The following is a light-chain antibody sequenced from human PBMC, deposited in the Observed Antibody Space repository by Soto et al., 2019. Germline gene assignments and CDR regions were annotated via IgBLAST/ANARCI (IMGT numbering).Light chain of an antibody. Sequence: QSVLTQPPSVSEAPRQRVTISCSGSSSNIGKNAVNWYQQLPGKAPKLLIYYDDLLPSGVSDRFSGSKSGTSASLAISGLQSEDEADYYCAAWDDSLHGWVFGGGTQLTVL. V-gene: IGLV1-36*01. CDR3: AAWDDSLHGWV. CDR1: SSNIGKNA. CDR2: YDD. J-gene: IGLJ3*02.